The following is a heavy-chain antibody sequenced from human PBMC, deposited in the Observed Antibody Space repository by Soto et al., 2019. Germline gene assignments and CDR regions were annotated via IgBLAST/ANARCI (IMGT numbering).Heavy chain of an antibody. V-gene: IGHV3-66*01. CDR2: IYSGGST. Sequence: GGSLRLSCAASGFTVSSNYMSWVRQAPGKGLERVSVIYSGGSTYYADSVKGRFTISRDNSKNTLYLQMNSLGAEDTAVYYCARDFVVGGPTINYYYGMDVWGQGTTVTVSS. D-gene: IGHD1-26*01. J-gene: IGHJ6*02. CDR1: GFTVSSNY. CDR3: ARDFVVGGPTINYYYGMDV.